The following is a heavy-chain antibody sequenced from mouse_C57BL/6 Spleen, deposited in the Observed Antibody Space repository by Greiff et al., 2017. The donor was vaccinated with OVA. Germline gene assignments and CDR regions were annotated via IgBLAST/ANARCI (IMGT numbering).Heavy chain of an antibody. CDR2: IYIGNGYT. V-gene: IGHV1-58*01. CDR1: GYTFTSYG. J-gene: IGHJ2*01. Sequence: EVKLLESGAELVRPGSSVKMSCKTSGYTFTSYGINWVKQRPGQGLEWIGYIYIGNGYTEYNEKFKGKATLTSDTSSSTAYMQLSSLTSEDSAIYFCARSSPSYYGSSEVFDYGGQGTTLTVSS. CDR3: ARSSPSYYGSSEVFDY. D-gene: IGHD1-1*01.